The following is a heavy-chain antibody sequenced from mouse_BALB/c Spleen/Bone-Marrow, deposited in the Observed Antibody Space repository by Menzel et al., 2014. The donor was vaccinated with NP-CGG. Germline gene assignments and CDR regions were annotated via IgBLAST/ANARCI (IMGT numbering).Heavy chain of an antibody. Sequence: VQLQQSGPELVKPGASVKISCKASGYALSSSWMNWVKRRPGQGLEWIGRIYPGDGDTNYNGKFKGKATLTADKSSSTAYMQLSSLTSVDSAVYFCARPRDGYYVGAMDYWGQGTSVTVSS. D-gene: IGHD2-3*01. CDR3: ARPRDGYYVGAMDY. V-gene: IGHV1-82*01. CDR1: GYALSSSW. CDR2: IYPGDGDT. J-gene: IGHJ4*01.